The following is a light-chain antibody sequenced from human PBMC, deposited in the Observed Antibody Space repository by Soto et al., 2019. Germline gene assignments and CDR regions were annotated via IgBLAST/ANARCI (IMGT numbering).Light chain of an antibody. CDR1: QSVSSY. Sequence: EIVLTQSPATLSLSPGERATLSCRASQSVSSYLAWYQQKPGQAPRLLIYDASNRATGIPARFSGSGSGTDFTLTIRSLEPEDFAVYYCQPRSNWLFTFGHANKVDIK. CDR2: DAS. V-gene: IGKV3-11*01. CDR3: QPRSNWLFT. J-gene: IGKJ3*01.